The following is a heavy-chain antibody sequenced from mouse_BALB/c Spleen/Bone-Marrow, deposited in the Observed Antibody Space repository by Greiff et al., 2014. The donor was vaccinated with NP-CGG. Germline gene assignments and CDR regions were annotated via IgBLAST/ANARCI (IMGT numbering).Heavy chain of an antibody. CDR3: ARRDYGYDAWFAY. Sequence: VQLQQSGAELVKPGASVKLSRTASGFNIKDIYMHWVKQRPEQGLEWIGRIDPANGNTKYDPKFQGKATITADTSSNTAYLQLSSLTSEDTAVYYCARRDYGYDAWFAYWGQGTLVTVSA. D-gene: IGHD2-2*01. CDR2: IDPANGNT. CDR1: GFNIKDIY. V-gene: IGHV14-3*02. J-gene: IGHJ3*01.